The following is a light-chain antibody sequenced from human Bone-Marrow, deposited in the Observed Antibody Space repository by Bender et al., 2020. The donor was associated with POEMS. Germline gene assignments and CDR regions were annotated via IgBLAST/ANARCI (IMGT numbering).Light chain of an antibody. CDR2: DVL. J-gene: IGLJ1*01. Sequence: QSALTQPASVSGSPGQSVTVSCTGTSSDIGDTKYVSWFQQHPGKAPKLIIYDVLRRPSGISDRFSASKSGNSASLTISWLQAEDEADYCCSSYTTIKTIVFGTGTRVTVL. CDR1: SSDIGDTKY. V-gene: IGLV2-14*03. CDR3: SSYTTIKTIV.